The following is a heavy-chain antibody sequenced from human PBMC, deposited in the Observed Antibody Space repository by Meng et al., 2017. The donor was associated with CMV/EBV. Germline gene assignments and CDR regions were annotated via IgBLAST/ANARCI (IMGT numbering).Heavy chain of an antibody. Sequence: GESLKISCAASGFTFSSYAMSWVRQSPGRGLEWVAVISYDGSNKYYADSVKGRFTISRDNSKNTLYLQMNSLRAEDTAVYYCVRLDFWSGYYYFDYWGQGTLVTVSS. D-gene: IGHD3-3*01. V-gene: IGHV3-30*04. J-gene: IGHJ4*02. CDR2: ISYDGSNK. CDR3: VRLDFWSGYYYFDY. CDR1: GFTFSSYA.